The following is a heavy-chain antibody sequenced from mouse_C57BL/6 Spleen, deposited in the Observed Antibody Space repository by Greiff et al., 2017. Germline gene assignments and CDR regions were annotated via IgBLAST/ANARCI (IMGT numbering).Heavy chain of an antibody. CDR3: VRESYYGRFAY. CDR2: ISSKSSNYAT. Sequence: EVPLVESGGGLVQPKGSLKLSCAASGFTFHPSAMHWVRQAPGTGLEWVARISSKSSNYATYYADSVQDRFTISREDSQNMLYLQMNNLKTEDTAKYYCVRESYYGRFAYWGQGTLVTVSA. J-gene: IGHJ3*01. V-gene: IGHV10-3*01. D-gene: IGHD1-2*01. CDR1: GFTFHPSA.